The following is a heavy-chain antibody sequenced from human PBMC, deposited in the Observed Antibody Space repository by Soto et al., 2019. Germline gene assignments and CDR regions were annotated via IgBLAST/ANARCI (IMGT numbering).Heavy chain of an antibody. V-gene: IGHV1-8*01. CDR3: AREEGIITIFGVVTVGQFNWFDP. CDR1: GYTFTSYD. D-gene: IGHD3-3*01. Sequence: ASVKVSFKASGYTFTSYDINWVRQATGQGLEWMGWMNPNSGNTGYAQKFQGRVTMTRNTSISTAYMELSSLRSEDTAVYYCAREEGIITIFGVVTVGQFNWFDPWGQGTLVTVSS. J-gene: IGHJ5*02. CDR2: MNPNSGNT.